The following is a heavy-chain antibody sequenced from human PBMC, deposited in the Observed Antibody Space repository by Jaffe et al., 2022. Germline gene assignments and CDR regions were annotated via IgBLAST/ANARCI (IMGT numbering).Heavy chain of an antibody. D-gene: IGHD6-19*01. J-gene: IGHJ4*02. CDR2: INHSGST. Sequence: QVQLQQWGAGLLKPSETLSLTCAVYGGSFSGYYWSWIRQPPGKGLEWIGEINHSGSTNYNPSLKSRVTISVDTSKNQFSLKLSSVTAADTAVYYCARSQLDSSGWSSGFDYWGQGTLVTVSS. V-gene: IGHV4-34*01. CDR1: GGSFSGYY. CDR3: ARSQLDSSGWSSGFDY.